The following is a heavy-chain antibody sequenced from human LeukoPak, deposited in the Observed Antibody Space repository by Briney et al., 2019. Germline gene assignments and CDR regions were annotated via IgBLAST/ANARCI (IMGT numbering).Heavy chain of an antibody. Sequence: GGSLRLSCAASGFTFSSYSMNWVRQAPGKGLEWVSSISSSSSYIYYADSVKGRFTISRDNAKNSLYLQMNSLRAEDTAVYYCARDPQQLAPFDYWGQGTLVTVSS. CDR2: ISSSSSYI. CDR1: GFTFSSYS. D-gene: IGHD6-13*01. CDR3: ARDPQQLAPFDY. V-gene: IGHV3-21*01. J-gene: IGHJ4*02.